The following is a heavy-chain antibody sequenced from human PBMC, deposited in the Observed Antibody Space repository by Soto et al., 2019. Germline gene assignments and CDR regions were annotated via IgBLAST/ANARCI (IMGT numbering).Heavy chain of an antibody. V-gene: IGHV3-30*18. CDR2: ISYDGTNK. CDR3: AKDLQSYGDYDYYCY. Sequence: QVQLVESGEGEVQPGRSLTISCAASGFTFSTYGMHWVRQTPGKGLEWVAVISYDGTNKFYSDSVKGRFTISRDNFKNTLTLQMNSLRADDTAVYSCAKDLQSYGDYDYYCY. D-gene: IGHD2-21*02. J-gene: IGHJ6*03. CDR1: GFTFSTYG.